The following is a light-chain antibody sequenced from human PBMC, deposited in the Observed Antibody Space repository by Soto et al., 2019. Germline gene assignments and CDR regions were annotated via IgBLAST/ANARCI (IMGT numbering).Light chain of an antibody. Sequence: QAVVTQPPSVSGAPGQRVTISCTGSSSNIGAGYDVHWYQQVPGTAPKLLIYGNSNRPSGVPDRFSGSKSGTSASLAITGLQAEDEADYYCQSYDTIVSGSRVVFGGGTKLTVL. CDR3: QSYDTIVSGSRVV. J-gene: IGLJ2*01. CDR2: GNS. V-gene: IGLV1-40*01. CDR1: SSNIGAGYD.